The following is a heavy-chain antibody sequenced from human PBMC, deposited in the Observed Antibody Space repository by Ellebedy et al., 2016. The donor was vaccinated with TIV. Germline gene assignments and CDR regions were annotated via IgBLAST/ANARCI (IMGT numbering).Heavy chain of an antibody. CDR3: ARTPYYYDSSGYSFYDY. D-gene: IGHD3-22*01. J-gene: IGHJ4*02. CDR2: IYYSGST. V-gene: IGHV4-59*01. CDR1: GGSISSYY. Sequence: SETLSLXXTVSGGSISSYYWSWIRQPPGKGLEWIGYIYYSGSTNYNPSLKSRVTISVDTSKNQFSLKLSSVTAADTAVYYCARTPYYYDSSGYSFYDYWGQGTLVTVSS.